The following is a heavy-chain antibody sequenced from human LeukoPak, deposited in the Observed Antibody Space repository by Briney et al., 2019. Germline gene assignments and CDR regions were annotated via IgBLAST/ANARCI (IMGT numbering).Heavy chain of an antibody. CDR1: GFTFSSYG. V-gene: IGHV3-33*01. CDR2: IWYDGSNK. CDR3: ARAVGPFDY. Sequence: PGGSLRLSCAASGFTFSSYGMHWVRQAPGKGLEWVAVIWYDGSNKYYADSVKGRFTISRDNSKNTLSLQMNSLRAEDTALYYCARAVGPFDYWGQGTLVTVSS. J-gene: IGHJ4*02. D-gene: IGHD3/OR15-3a*01.